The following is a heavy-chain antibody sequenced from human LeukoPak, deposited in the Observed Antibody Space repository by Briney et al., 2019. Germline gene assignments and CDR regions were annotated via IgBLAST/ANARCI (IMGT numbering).Heavy chain of an antibody. J-gene: IGHJ3*02. CDR2: INPSGGST. D-gene: IGHD3-22*01. Sequence: GASVKVSCKASGYTFTSYYMHWVRQAPGQGLEWMGIINPSGGSTSYAQRFQGRVTMTRDTSTSTVYMELSSLRSEDTAVYYCARVINYYDSSGNAFDIWGRGTMVTVSS. V-gene: IGHV1-46*03. CDR1: GYTFTSYY. CDR3: ARVINYYDSSGNAFDI.